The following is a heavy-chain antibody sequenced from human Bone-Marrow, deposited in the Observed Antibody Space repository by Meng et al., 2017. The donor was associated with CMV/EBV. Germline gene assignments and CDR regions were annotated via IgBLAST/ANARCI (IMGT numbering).Heavy chain of an antibody. CDR1: GFTFSDYY. CDR2: ISGSGGTT. D-gene: IGHD4-11*01. V-gene: IGHV3-23*01. CDR3: AKDRRADSNYAHFDY. Sequence: GESLKISCAASGFTFSDYYMSWVRQAPGKGLEWVSGISGSGGTTNYADSVKGRFTIFRDNSKNTVYLEMNSLRAEDTAVYYCAKDRRADSNYAHFDYCGEGTLVAVSS. J-gene: IGHJ4*02.